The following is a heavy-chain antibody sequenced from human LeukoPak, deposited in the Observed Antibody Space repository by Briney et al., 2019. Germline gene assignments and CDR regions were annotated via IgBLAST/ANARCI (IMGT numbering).Heavy chain of an antibody. CDR3: AKGPSNSGIAAD. J-gene: IGHJ4*02. D-gene: IGHD6-13*01. CDR1: GFTFSSYA. Sequence: PGGSLRLSCAASGFTFSSYAMSWVRQAPGKGLEWVSAISGRGGSTYYADSVKGRFTISRDNSKNTLYLQMNSLRAEDTAVYYCAKGPSNSGIAADWGQGTLVTVSS. CDR2: ISGRGGST. V-gene: IGHV3-23*01.